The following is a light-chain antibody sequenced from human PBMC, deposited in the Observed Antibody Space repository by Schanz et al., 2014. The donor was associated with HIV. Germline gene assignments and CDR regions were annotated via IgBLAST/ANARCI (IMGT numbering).Light chain of an antibody. J-gene: IGLJ3*02. CDR3: SSYGGGDTLL. CDR2: DVS. CDR1: SSDVGGYNY. Sequence: QSALTQPASVSGSPGQSITISCTGTSSDVGGYNYVSWYQQHPGKAPKLMIYDVSNRPSGVSNRFSGSKSGNTASLTISGLQAEDEADYYCSSYGGGDTLLFGGGTKLTVL. V-gene: IGLV2-14*03.